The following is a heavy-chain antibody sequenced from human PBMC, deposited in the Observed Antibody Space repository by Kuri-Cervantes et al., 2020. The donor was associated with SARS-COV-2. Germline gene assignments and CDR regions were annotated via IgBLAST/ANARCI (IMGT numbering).Heavy chain of an antibody. J-gene: IGHJ4*02. V-gene: IGHV4-34*01. CDR2: INHSGST. CDR3: ARGRDYYDSSGYYSDY. D-gene: IGHD3-22*01. CDR1: GGSFSGYY. Sequence: SQTLSLTCAVYGGSFSGYYRSWIRQPQGKGLEWIGEINHSGSTNYNPSLKSRVTISVDTSKNQFSLKLSSVTAADTAVSYCARGRDYYDSSGYYSDYWGQGTLVTVSS.